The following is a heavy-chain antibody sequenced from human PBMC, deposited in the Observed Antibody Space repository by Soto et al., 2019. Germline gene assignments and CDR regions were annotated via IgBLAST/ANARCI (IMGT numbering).Heavy chain of an antibody. CDR2: ISAYNGNT. Sequence: ASVKVSCKASGYTFTSYGISWVRQAPGQGLEWMGWISAYNGNTNYAQKLQGRVTMTTDTSTSTAYMELRSLRSDDTAVYYCARDYSADFWSGYDPPDYYYYGMDVWGHGTTVTVSS. J-gene: IGHJ6*02. CDR1: GYTFTSYG. CDR3: ARDYSADFWSGYDPPDYYYYGMDV. V-gene: IGHV1-18*04. D-gene: IGHD3-3*01.